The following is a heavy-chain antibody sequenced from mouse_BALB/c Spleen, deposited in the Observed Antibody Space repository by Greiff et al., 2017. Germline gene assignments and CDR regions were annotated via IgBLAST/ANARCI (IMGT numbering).Heavy chain of an antibody. Sequence: EVQLVESGPGLVKPSQSLSLTCSVTGYSITSGYYWNWIRQFPGNKLEWMGYISYDGSNNYNPSLKNRISITRDTSKNQFFLKLNSVTTEDTATYYCAREGDVRFAYWGQGTLVTVSA. D-gene: IGHD3-3*01. CDR3: AREGDVRFAY. CDR1: GYSITSGYY. J-gene: IGHJ3*01. CDR2: ISYDGSN. V-gene: IGHV3-6*02.